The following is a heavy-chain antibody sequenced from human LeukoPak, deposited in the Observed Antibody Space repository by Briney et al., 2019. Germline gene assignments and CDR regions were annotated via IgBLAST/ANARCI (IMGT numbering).Heavy chain of an antibody. J-gene: IGHJ3*02. V-gene: IGHV3-23*01. D-gene: IGHD6-13*01. CDR2: ISGSGGST. CDR1: RFTFSNFA. Sequence: GGSLRLSCAASRFTFSNFAMSWVRQAPGKRLEWVSAISGSGGSTYYADSVKGRFTISRDNSKNTLYLQMNSLRAEDTAVYYCAKADSSSWYDAFDIWGQGTMVTVSS. CDR3: AKADSSSWYDAFDI.